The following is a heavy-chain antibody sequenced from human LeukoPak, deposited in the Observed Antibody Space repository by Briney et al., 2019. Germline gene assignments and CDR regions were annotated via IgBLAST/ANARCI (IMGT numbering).Heavy chain of an antibody. Sequence: ASVKLSCKASGYTFRGNYIHWLRQAPGQGLEWMGWIDANNGDTKSAQKFQGRVTMSRDTSISTAYMDLSSLRPDDAAVYYCARDPSSVTLYFFDYWGQGTLVTVSS. V-gene: IGHV1-2*02. J-gene: IGHJ4*02. CDR2: IDANNGDT. D-gene: IGHD4-11*01. CDR3: ARDPSSVTLYFFDY. CDR1: GYTFRGNY.